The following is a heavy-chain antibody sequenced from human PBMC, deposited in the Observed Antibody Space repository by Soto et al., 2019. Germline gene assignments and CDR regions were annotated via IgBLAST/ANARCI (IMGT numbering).Heavy chain of an antibody. J-gene: IGHJ6*02. D-gene: IGHD2-2*01. CDR1: GGTFSRYS. CDR3: AREDRDRETGLVPDDIDGMDV. Sequence: QVQLVQSGAEVKKPGSSVKVSCKASGGTFSRYSITWVRQAPGHGLEWIGRIIPIFGIASYAQKFQGRVKITAHESTSTDYMELSSLRSDDTAVYYCAREDRDRETGLVPDDIDGMDVWGQGTTVTVSS. CDR2: IIPIFGIA. V-gene: IGHV1-69*08.